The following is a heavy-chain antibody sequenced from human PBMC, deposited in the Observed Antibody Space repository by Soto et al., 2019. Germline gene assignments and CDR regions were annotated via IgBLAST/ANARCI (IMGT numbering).Heavy chain of an antibody. D-gene: IGHD2-15*01. V-gene: IGHV3-11*03. J-gene: IGHJ3*02. CDR1: GFTVSGYY. Sequence: QVQLRESGGGLVKPGESLRLSCAASGFTVSGYYMAWLRQPPGKGLDWISFISSNGRHTDYTDSVKGRFTISRDNAKNSLYLQMNSLRVDDTAVYFCATGQEVRMADIWGQGTMVTVSS. CDR3: ATGQEVRMADI. CDR2: ISSNGRHT.